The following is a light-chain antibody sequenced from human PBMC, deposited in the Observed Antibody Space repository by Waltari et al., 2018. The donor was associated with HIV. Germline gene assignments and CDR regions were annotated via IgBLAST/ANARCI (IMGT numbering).Light chain of an antibody. V-gene: IGLV2-8*01. CDR2: EVS. Sequence: QSALTQPPSASGSPGQSVTISCTGTSSDVGGYKYVSWYQQHPGKAPKLMIYEVSKRPSGVPDRFSASKSGNPASLTVSGLQAEDDADYYCTSYAGSNNYVVFGGGTKLTVL. J-gene: IGLJ2*01. CDR1: SSDVGGYKY. CDR3: TSYAGSNNYVV.